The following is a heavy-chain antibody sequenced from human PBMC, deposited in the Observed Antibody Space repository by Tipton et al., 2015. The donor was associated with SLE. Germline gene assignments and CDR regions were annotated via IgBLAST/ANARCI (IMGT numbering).Heavy chain of an antibody. D-gene: IGHD1-1*01. CDR1: GLTFSNYA. J-gene: IGHJ4*02. V-gene: IGHV3-23*01. Sequence: SLRLSCAASGLTFSNYAMSWVRQAPGKGLEWVSAISDSGASTYYADPVKGRFTISRDNSNNTLYLQMNSLRAEDTAIYYCAKRNADYWGQGTLVTVYS. CDR3: AKRNADY. CDR2: ISDSGAST.